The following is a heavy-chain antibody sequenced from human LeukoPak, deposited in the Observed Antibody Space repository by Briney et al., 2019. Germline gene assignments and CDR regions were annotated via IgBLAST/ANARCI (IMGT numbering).Heavy chain of an antibody. CDR3: ARDILATSIAAPYY. D-gene: IGHD6-13*01. CDR1: GGSISSSSYY. V-gene: IGHV4-39*07. CDR2: IYYSGRT. J-gene: IGHJ4*02. Sequence: PSETLSLTCTVSGGSISSSSYYWGWIRQPPGKGLEWIGSIYYSGRTYYNPSLKSRVTMSVDTSKNQFSLRLSSVNAADTAVYYCARDILATSIAAPYYWGQGTLVTVSS.